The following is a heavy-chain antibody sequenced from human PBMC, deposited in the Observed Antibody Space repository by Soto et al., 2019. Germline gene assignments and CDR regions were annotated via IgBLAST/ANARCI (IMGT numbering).Heavy chain of an antibody. CDR3: ARDGDEEANFDP. D-gene: IGHD4-17*01. CDR2: INGYNGYT. Sequence: QVQLVQSGAEVKKPGASVKVSCKASGYTFTNYGISWVRQAPGQGLEWMGRINGYNGYTNYAQKFQGRVTMATDTSTSTAYMELRSLRSDDTAVYYCARDGDEEANFDPWGQGTLVTVSS. V-gene: IGHV1-18*01. CDR1: GYTFTNYG. J-gene: IGHJ5*02.